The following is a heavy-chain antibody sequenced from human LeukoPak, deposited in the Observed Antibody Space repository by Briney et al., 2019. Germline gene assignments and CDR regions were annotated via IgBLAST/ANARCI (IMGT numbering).Heavy chain of an antibody. CDR2: IKSKIDGGTT. V-gene: IGHV3-15*01. CDR3: ITGGSFDY. Sequence: PGGSLRLSCAASGFTFSNAWMSWVRQAPGKGLEWVGRIKSKIDGGTTDYAAPVKGRFTISRDDSKNTLYLQMNSLKTEDTAVYYCITGGSFDYWGQGTLVTVSS. CDR1: GFTFSNAW. J-gene: IGHJ4*02. D-gene: IGHD3-10*01.